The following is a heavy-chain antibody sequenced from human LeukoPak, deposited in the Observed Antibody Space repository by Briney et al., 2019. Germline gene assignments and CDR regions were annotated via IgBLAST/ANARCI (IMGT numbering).Heavy chain of an antibody. CDR1: EFTFSTYP. D-gene: IGHD1-1*01. CDR2: IGRSGVDT. Sequence: GGSLRLSCAASEFTFSTYPMSWFRQAPGKGLEWVSTIGRSGVDTYYADSVKGRFTISKDSSKNTLQMNSLRAEDTAVYYCVRHSGGVYGSSDSWGQGTLVTVSS. CDR3: VRHSGGVYGSSDS. J-gene: IGHJ4*02. V-gene: IGHV3-23*01.